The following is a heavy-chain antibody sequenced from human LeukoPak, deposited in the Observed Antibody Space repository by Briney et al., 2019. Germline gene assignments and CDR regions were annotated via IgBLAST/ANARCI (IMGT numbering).Heavy chain of an antibody. CDR3: AKGGPEASAGLSWFDP. Sequence: SQTLSLTCTVSGGSISSGDYYWSWIRQPPGKGLEWIAYTYYSGNPDYNPSLKSRATISVDTSKNQFSLKLSSVTAADTAVYYCAKGGPEASAGLSWFDPWGQGTLVTVSS. J-gene: IGHJ5*02. D-gene: IGHD1-14*01. CDR2: TYYSGNP. CDR1: GGSISSGDYY. V-gene: IGHV4-61*08.